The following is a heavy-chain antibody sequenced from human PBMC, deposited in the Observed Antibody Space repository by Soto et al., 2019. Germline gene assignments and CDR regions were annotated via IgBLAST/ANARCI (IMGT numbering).Heavy chain of an antibody. J-gene: IGHJ5*02. D-gene: IGHD6-19*01. Sequence: QVQLVESGGGVVQPGRSLRLSCAASGFTFSSYAMHWVRQAPGKGLEWVAVISYDGSNKYYADSVKGRFTISRDNSKNTLYPKMKSRRLENTAVNYGPRDPQLSGWSFALAPGAQGPRVPAPS. CDR3: PRDPQLSGWSFALAP. V-gene: IGHV3-30-3*01. CDR1: GFTFSSYA. CDR2: ISYDGSNK.